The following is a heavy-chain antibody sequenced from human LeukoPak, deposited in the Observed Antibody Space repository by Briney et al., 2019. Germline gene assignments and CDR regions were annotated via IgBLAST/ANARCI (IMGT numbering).Heavy chain of an antibody. V-gene: IGHV3-23*01. Sequence: PGRSLRLSCAASGFTFSSYAMSWVRQAPGKGLEWVSAISGSGGTTYYADSVKGRFNISRDNSKNTLYLQMNSLRAEDTAVYYCAKAHPCSGGSCYSPFDYWGQGTLVTVSS. CDR2: ISGSGGTT. J-gene: IGHJ4*02. CDR1: GFTFSSYA. D-gene: IGHD2-15*01. CDR3: AKAHPCSGGSCYSPFDY.